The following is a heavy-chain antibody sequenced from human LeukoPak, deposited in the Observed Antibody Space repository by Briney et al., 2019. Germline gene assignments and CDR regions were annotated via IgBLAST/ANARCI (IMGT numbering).Heavy chain of an antibody. CDR1: GFTFSAYE. Sequence: PGGSLRLSCTASGFTFSAYEMNWVRQAPGKGLEWVAYISNSGTIYYTDSVKGRFTISRDNAKNSLYLQMNSLRPDDTALYSCARETGSSPMDVWGQGTTVTVSS. J-gene: IGHJ6*02. CDR3: ARETGSSPMDV. V-gene: IGHV3-48*03. D-gene: IGHD1-14*01. CDR2: ISNSGTI.